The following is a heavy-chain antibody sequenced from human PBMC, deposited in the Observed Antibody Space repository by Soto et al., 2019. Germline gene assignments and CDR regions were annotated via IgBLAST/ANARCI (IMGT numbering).Heavy chain of an antibody. Sequence: SETLSLTCTVSGGSISSSSYYWGWIRQPPGKGLEWIGSIYYSGSTYYNPSLKSRVTISVDTSKNQFSLKLSSVTAADTAMYFCARQVSSAWPPQYYDMAVWGKGTTVTVSS. D-gene: IGHD6-25*01. CDR3: ARQVSSAWPPQYYDMAV. CDR2: IYYSGST. CDR1: GGSISSSSYY. J-gene: IGHJ6*04. V-gene: IGHV4-39*01.